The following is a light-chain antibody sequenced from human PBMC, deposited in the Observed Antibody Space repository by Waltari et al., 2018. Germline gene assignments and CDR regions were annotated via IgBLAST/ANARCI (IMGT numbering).Light chain of an antibody. CDR2: DDM. CDR3: QVWDHSSDHVV. Sequence: SYVLTQPPSVSVAPGETATSRCEGSKIVRRSGHCYPQKPGQPTVLVVYDDMNRPSGIPERFSGSISGNPATLTIRRVEVGDEADYYCQVWDHSSDHVVFGGGTKLTVL. J-gene: IGLJ2*01. V-gene: IGLV3-21*01. CDR1: KIVRRS.